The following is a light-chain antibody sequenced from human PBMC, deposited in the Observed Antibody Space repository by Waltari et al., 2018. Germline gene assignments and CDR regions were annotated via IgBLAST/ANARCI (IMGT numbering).Light chain of an antibody. CDR1: YSNVGANV. CDR2: RND. Sequence: QSVLTQPPSASGTPGQRVTISCSGSYSNVGANVVNWYQHLPGPAPKLPLYRNDRRPSGVPDRFSASKSGTSASLAISGLRPEDEADYYCASWDDSLNGRWVFGGGTKLTVL. J-gene: IGLJ2*01. V-gene: IGLV1-44*01. CDR3: ASWDDSLNGRWV.